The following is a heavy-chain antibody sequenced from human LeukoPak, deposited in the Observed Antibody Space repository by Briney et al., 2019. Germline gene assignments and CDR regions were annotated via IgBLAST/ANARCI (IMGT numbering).Heavy chain of an antibody. D-gene: IGHD3-22*01. Sequence: PGRSLRLSCAASGFTFSSYAMHWVRQAPGKGLEWVAVISYDGSNKYYADSVKGRFTISRDNSKNTLYLQMNSLRAEDTAVYYCARDVGKGSGYYYLRYWGQGTLVTVSS. CDR1: GFTFSSYA. CDR2: ISYDGSNK. CDR3: ARDVGKGSGYYYLRY. V-gene: IGHV3-30-3*01. J-gene: IGHJ4*02.